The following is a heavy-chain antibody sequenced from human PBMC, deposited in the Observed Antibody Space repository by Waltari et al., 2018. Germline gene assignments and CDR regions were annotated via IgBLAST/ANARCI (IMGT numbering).Heavy chain of an antibody. CDR1: GGSISSYY. CDR3: AREGESIDY. CDR2: IYYSGST. Sequence: QVQLQESGPGLVKPSETLSLTCTVSGGSISSYYWSWIRQPPGKGLEWIGYIYYSGSTNNSPSLKSRGTISIDTPKNQFSLKLSTVTAADTAVYYCAREGESIDYWGQGTLVIVSS. V-gene: IGHV4-59*01. D-gene: IGHD3-16*01. J-gene: IGHJ4*02.